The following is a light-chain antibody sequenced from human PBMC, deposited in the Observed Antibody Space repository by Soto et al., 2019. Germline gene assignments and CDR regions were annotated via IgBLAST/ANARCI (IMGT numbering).Light chain of an antibody. Sequence: EIVMTQSPATLSVSPGERATLSCRASQSVSDKLAWYQQKPGQAPRLLIYHASTRATGIPARFSGSGSGTEFNLTISSLQSEDFAVYYCQQYNNWPPWTFGQGTKVDIK. CDR2: HAS. J-gene: IGKJ1*01. V-gene: IGKV3-15*01. CDR3: QQYNNWPPWT. CDR1: QSVSDK.